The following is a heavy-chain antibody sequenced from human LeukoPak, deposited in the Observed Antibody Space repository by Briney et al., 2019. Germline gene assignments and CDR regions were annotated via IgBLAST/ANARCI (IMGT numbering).Heavy chain of an antibody. J-gene: IGHJ4*02. CDR1: GYTFTSYG. V-gene: IGHV1-18*01. CDR3: ARQDCSSTSCSDFDY. CDR2: ISAYNGNT. D-gene: IGHD2-2*01. Sequence: ASVKVSCKASGYTFTSYGISWVRQAPGQGLEWMGWISAYNGNTNYAQKLQGRVTMTTDTSTSTAYMELRSLRSDDTAVYYCARQDCSSTSCSDFDYWGQGTLVTVSS.